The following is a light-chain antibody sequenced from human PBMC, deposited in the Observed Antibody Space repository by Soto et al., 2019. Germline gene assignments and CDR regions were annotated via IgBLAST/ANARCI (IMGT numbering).Light chain of an antibody. J-gene: IGLJ1*01. CDR3: SSYAGSSNV. CDR1: SSDVGGYNY. CDR2: EVN. V-gene: IGLV2-8*01. Sequence: QSALTQPPSASGSPGQSVAISCTGTSSDVGGYNYVSWYQQHPGKAPKLMIYEVNKRPSGVPDRFSGSKSGNTASLTVSGLPDEEAADYYCSSYAGSSNVFGTGTKLTVL.